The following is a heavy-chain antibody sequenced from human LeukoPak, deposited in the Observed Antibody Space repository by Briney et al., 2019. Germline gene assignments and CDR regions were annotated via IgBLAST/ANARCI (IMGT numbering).Heavy chain of an antibody. V-gene: IGHV4-30-4*01. CDR3: ARVSGDFYYFDY. CDR2: IYYSGST. D-gene: IGHD2-21*02. CDR1: GGSISSGDYY. J-gene: IGHJ4*02. Sequence: NASQTLSLTCTVSGGSISSGDYYWSWIRQPPGKGLEWIGYIYYSGSTYYNPSLKSRVTISVDTSKHQFSLKLSSVTAADTAVYYCARVSGDFYYFDYWGQGTLVTVSS.